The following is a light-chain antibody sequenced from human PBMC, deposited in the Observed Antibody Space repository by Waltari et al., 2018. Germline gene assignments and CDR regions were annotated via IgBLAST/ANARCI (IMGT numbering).Light chain of an antibody. Sequence: LSCRASQSLSIYLAWYQQKPGRAPRLLIYHASSRATGVPDRFSGSGSGTDFSLTISRLEPEDFAVYYCQHYVSLPVTFGQGTKVEIK. J-gene: IGKJ1*01. V-gene: IGKV3-20*01. CDR1: QSLSIY. CDR2: HAS. CDR3: QHYVSLPVT.